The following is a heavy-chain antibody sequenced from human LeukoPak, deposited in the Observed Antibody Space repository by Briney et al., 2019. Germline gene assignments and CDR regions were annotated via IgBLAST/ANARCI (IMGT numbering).Heavy chain of an antibody. V-gene: IGHV4-59*01. J-gene: IGHJ5*02. Sequence: PSETLSLTCTVSGDSMATYYWTWIRQPPGKGLEWIGYIYYTGNTNYNPSLKSRVSISVDTSKNQFSLRLSSVTAADTAVYYCARVSYGGNSAATVNWFDPWGQGTLVTVSS. D-gene: IGHD4-23*01. CDR2: IYYTGNT. CDR3: ARVSYGGNSAATVNWFDP. CDR1: GDSMATYY.